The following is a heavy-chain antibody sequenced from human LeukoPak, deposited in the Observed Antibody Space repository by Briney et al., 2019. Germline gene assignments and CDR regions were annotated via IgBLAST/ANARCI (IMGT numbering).Heavy chain of an antibody. Sequence: ASVKVSCKASGYTFTGYYMHWVRQAPGQGLEWMGWINPNSGGTNYAQKFQGRVTMTRNTSISTAYMELSSLRSEDTAVYYCARTGGIGYDSSGYYYYFDYWGQGTLVTVSS. J-gene: IGHJ4*02. CDR2: INPNSGGT. CDR1: GYTFTGYY. V-gene: IGHV1-2*02. D-gene: IGHD3-22*01. CDR3: ARTGGIGYDSSGYYYYFDY.